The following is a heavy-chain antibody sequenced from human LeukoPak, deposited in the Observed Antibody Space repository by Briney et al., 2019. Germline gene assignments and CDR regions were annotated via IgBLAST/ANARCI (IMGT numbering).Heavy chain of an antibody. V-gene: IGHV3-66*01. J-gene: IGHJ4*02. CDR2: IYSGGST. Sequence: PGGSLRLSCAASGFTVSSNYMSWVRQAPGKGLEWVSVIYSGGSTYYADSVKGRFTISRDNSKNTLYLQMNSLRAEDTAVYYCARGSLDYDFRSGPIKNFDYWGQGTLVTVSS. CDR1: GFTVSSNY. D-gene: IGHD3-3*01. CDR3: ARGSLDYDFRSGPIKNFDY.